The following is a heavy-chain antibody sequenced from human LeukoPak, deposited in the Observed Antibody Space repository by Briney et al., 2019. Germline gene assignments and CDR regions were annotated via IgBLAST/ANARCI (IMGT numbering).Heavy chain of an antibody. V-gene: IGHV4-59*11. D-gene: IGHD3-16*01. CDR3: ATIKHGQIFGYFDF. CDR2: VIDSVRT. CDR1: GASTSSHY. Sequence: SETLSLTCTVSGASTSSHYWSWLRQPPGKGLEWIGYVIDSVRTKDNPSLQSRFTLSADTSKNEFSLRLSSVTAADTAVYYCATIKHGQIFGYFDFWGQGIKVTVSS. J-gene: IGHJ4*02.